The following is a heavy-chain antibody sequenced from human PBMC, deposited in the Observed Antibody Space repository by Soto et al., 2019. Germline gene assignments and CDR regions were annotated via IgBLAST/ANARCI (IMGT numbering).Heavy chain of an antibody. V-gene: IGHV4-59*01. CDR1: GGSISSYY. D-gene: IGHD2-8*01. Sequence: TLSLTCTVSGGSISSYYWSWIRQPPGKGLEWIGYIYYSGSTNYNPSLKSRVTISVDTSKNQFSLKLSSVTAADTAVYYCARDFPYTKGGMDVWGQGTTVTVYS. CDR2: IYYSGST. CDR3: ARDFPYTKGGMDV. J-gene: IGHJ6*02.